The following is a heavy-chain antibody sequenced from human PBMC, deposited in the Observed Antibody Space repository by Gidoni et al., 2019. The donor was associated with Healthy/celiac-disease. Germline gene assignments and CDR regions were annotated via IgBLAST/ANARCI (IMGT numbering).Heavy chain of an antibody. D-gene: IGHD3-16*01. V-gene: IGHV4-30-4*01. Sequence: QVQLQESGPGLVKPSQTLSLTCTVSGASISSGDYYWSGIRQPPGKGLAWIGYIYYSGSTSYNPSLKSRVTISVDTSKNQFSLKLSSVTAADTAVYYCAREGLDGYVDAFDIWGQGTMVTVSS. J-gene: IGHJ3*02. CDR2: IYYSGST. CDR3: AREGLDGYVDAFDI. CDR1: GASISSGDYY.